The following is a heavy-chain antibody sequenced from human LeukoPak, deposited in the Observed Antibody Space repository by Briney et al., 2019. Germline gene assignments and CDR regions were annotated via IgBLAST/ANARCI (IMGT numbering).Heavy chain of an antibody. V-gene: IGHV1-24*01. CDR1: GYTLTELS. D-gene: IGHD6-13*01. Sequence: SVKVSCKVSGYTLTELSMHWVRQAPGKGLEWMGGFDPEDGETIYAQKFQGRVTMTEDTSTDTAYMELSSLRSEDTAVYYCAFVGIAAAGTGYYFDYWGQGTLVTVSS. CDR3: AFVGIAAAGTGYYFDY. CDR2: FDPEDGET. J-gene: IGHJ4*02.